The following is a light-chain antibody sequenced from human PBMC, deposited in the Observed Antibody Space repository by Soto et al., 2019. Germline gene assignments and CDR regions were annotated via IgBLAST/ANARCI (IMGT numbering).Light chain of an antibody. Sequence: QSALTQPASVSGSPGQSITISCTGTSSDVGNYNLVSWYQQHPGKVPKLMIYEGNKRPSGVSNRFSGSKSGNTASLTISGLQAEDEADYYCCSYAASSTVVFGGGTKLTVL. CDR3: CSYAASSTVV. V-gene: IGLV2-23*01. J-gene: IGLJ2*01. CDR1: SSDVGNYNL. CDR2: EGN.